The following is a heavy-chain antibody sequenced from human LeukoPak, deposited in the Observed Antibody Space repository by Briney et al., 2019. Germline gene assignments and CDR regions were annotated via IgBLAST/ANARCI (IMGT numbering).Heavy chain of an antibody. D-gene: IGHD3-22*01. CDR2: IKQDGSEK. V-gene: IGHV3-7*01. Sequence: GGSLRLSCAASGFTFRNYWMSWVRQAPGKGLEWVANIKQDGSEKYYVDSVKGRFSISRDNAKNSLYLQMNSLRAEDTAVYYCARDEIRKSSGYSSDYWGQGTLVTVSS. CDR3: ARDEIRKSSGYSSDY. J-gene: IGHJ4*02. CDR1: GFTFRNYW.